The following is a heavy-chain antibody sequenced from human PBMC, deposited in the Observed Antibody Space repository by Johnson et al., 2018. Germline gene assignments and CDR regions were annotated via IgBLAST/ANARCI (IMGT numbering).Heavy chain of an antibody. V-gene: IGHV3-30*18. CDR2: IWYDGSNK. CDR1: GFTFSSYG. J-gene: IGHJ6*02. Sequence: QVQLVQSGGGVVQPGRSLRLSCAASGFTFSSYGMHWVRQAPGKGLEWVAVIWYDGSNKYYADSVKGRFTISRDNSKNTLYLQMNSLRAEDTAVYYCAKEYDFGSGYYRDYYYYGMDVWGQVTTVTVSS. D-gene: IGHD3-3*01. CDR3: AKEYDFGSGYYRDYYYYGMDV.